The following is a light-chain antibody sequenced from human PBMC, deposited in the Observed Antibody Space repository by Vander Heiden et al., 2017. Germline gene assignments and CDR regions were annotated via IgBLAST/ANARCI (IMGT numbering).Light chain of an antibody. CDR3: QQYYTTPHT. J-gene: IGKJ2*01. V-gene: IGKV4-1*01. Sequence: CKSSQSVSFSAKITNNLVWYQQKPGQPPKLLIYWTSTWESGVPDRFSGSASGTDFTLTISSLQAEDVGVYYCQQYYTTPHTFGQGTKLEIK. CDR2: WTS. CDR1: QSVSFSAKITNN.